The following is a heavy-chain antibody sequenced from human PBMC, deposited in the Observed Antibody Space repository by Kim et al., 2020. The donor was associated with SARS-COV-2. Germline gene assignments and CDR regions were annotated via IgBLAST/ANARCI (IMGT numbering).Heavy chain of an antibody. CDR1: GFTFSDYY. J-gene: IGHJ6*02. CDR2: ISGGGGIT. D-gene: IGHD1-1*01. Sequence: GGSLRLSCAASGFTFSDYYMAWVRQAPGKGLEWVSYISGGGGITYYIASVRGRFTISRDNAKKSLYLQLTGLRVEDTAVYYCARDRINDLARLAYGMDVWGQGTTVTVSS. CDR3: ARDRINDLARLAYGMDV. V-gene: IGHV3-11*01.